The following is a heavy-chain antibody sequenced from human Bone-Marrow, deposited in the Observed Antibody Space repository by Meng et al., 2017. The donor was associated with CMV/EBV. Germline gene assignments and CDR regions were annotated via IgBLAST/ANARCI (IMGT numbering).Heavy chain of an antibody. CDR1: GFTFSSYE. D-gene: IGHD6-13*01. V-gene: IGHV3-48*03. Sequence: GESLKISCAASGFTFSSYEMNWVRQAPGKGLEWVSYISSSGDTIYYADSVKGRFTISRDNAKNSLYLKMNSLRAEDTAVYYCARVLGKQYSSNWYEGNFDYWGQGTLVTVSS. CDR2: ISSSGDTI. J-gene: IGHJ4*02. CDR3: ARVLGKQYSSNWYEGNFDY.